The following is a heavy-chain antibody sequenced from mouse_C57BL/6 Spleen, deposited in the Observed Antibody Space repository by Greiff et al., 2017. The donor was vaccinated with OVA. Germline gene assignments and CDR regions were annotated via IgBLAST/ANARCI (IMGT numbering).Heavy chain of an antibody. CDR3: ARAIYEGAMDY. V-gene: IGHV7-1*01. J-gene: IGHJ4*01. Sequence: EVKVVESGGGLVKSGRSLRLSCATSGFTFSDFYMEWVRQAPGQGLEWIAASRNKASDYTTEYNASVKGRFIVARDTSQSILYLQMNALRAEDTAIYYCARAIYEGAMDYWGQGTSVTVSS. CDR1: GFTFSDFY. CDR2: SRNKASDYTT. D-gene: IGHD2-3*01.